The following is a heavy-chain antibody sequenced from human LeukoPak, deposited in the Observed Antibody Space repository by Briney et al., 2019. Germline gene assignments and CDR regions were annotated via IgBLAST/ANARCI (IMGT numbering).Heavy chain of an antibody. Sequence: GGSLRLSCAASGFTVSSNYMSWVRQAPGKGLEWVSVIYSGGSTYYADSGKGRFTISRDNSKNTLYIQMNSLRAADTAVYYCARGWEGDSSSWYYAIYGMDVWGQGTTVTVSS. CDR2: IYSGGST. J-gene: IGHJ6*02. CDR1: GFTVSSNY. CDR3: ARGWEGDSSSWYYAIYGMDV. D-gene: IGHD6-13*01. V-gene: IGHV3-66*01.